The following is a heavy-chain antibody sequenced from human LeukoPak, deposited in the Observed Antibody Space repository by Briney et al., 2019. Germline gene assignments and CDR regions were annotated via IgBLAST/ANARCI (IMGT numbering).Heavy chain of an antibody. J-gene: IGHJ6*03. V-gene: IGHV3-11*01. Sequence: GGSLRLSCAASGFTFSDYYMSWIRQAPGKGLEWVSYISSSGTTMFYADSVKGRFTISRDNAKNSLFLQMNSLRAKDTAVYYCAKVRGIAAAGPYYYYYMDVWGKGTTVTVSS. D-gene: IGHD6-13*01. CDR1: GFTFSDYY. CDR2: ISSSGTTM. CDR3: AKVRGIAAAGPYYYYYMDV.